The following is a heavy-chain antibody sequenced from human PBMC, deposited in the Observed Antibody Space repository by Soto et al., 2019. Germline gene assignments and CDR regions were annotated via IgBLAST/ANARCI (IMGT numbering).Heavy chain of an antibody. D-gene: IGHD2-2*01. Sequence: GISVKVSCKASGYTFTCYGISWVRQEPKQGLEWMGWISAYNGNTNYAQKLQGRVTMTTDTSTSTAYMELRSLRSDDTAVYYCARLWVYCSSTSCQNTHWFDPWGQGTQVTVSS. V-gene: IGHV1-18*01. CDR3: ARLWVYCSSTSCQNTHWFDP. J-gene: IGHJ5*02. CDR1: GYTFTCYG. CDR2: ISAYNGNT.